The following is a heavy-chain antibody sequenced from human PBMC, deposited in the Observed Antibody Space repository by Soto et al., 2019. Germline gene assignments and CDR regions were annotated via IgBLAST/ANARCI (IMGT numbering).Heavy chain of an antibody. CDR2: INAGNGNT. V-gene: IGHV1-3*01. J-gene: IGHJ6*02. CDR1: GYTFTSYA. D-gene: IGHD3-3*01. Sequence: GASVKVSCKASGYTFTSYAIHWVRQAPGQRLEWMGWINAGNGNTKSSERFQDRATLTRHTSISTAYMELSSLRSEDTAVYYCARVLSWASYYDFWSGYYNYYYYGMDVWGQGTTVTVSS. CDR3: ARVLSWASYYDFWSGYYNYYYYGMDV.